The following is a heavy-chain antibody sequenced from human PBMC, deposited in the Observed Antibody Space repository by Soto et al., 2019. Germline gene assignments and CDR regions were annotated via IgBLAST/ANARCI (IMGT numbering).Heavy chain of an antibody. CDR2: INPSGGST. J-gene: IGHJ4*02. CDR1: GYTFTSYY. CDR3: AGEFEMATREDY. Sequence: GASVKVSCKASGYTFTSYYMHWVRQAPGQGLEWMGIINPSGGSTSYAQKFQGRVTMTRDTSTSTVYMELSSLRSEDTAVYYCAGEFEMATREDYWGQGTLVTVSS. D-gene: IGHD5-12*01. V-gene: IGHV1-46*01.